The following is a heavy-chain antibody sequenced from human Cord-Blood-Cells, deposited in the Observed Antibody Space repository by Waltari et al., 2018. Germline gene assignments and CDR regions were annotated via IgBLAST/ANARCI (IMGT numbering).Heavy chain of an antibody. J-gene: IGHJ6*03. D-gene: IGHD2-21*01. CDR2: FDPEEGET. V-gene: IGHV1-24*01. Sequence: VPLVQSGAEVNNPGASVKVSCQVSGYTLPELSMPWVRQAPGKGLAWMGGFDPEEGETIYAQKFQGRVTMTEDTSTDTAYMELSSLRSEDTAVYYCATSWGDYYYYYMDVWGKGTTVTVSS. CDR3: ATSWGDYYYYYMDV. CDR1: GYTLPELS.